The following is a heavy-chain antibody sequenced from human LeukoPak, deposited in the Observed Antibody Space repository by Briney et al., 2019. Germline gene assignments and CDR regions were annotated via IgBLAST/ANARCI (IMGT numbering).Heavy chain of an antibody. Sequence: SETLSLTCSVSGDSVSSTYWSWVRQPPGKGLEWIAYGHHSERSNYNPSLKSRVTISVDTSKNQFSLKLSSVTAADTAVYYCARDRYSSSGWYDYWGQGTLVTVSS. CDR2: GHHSERS. V-gene: IGHV4-59*02. D-gene: IGHD6-19*01. J-gene: IGHJ4*02. CDR3: ARDRYSSSGWYDY. CDR1: GDSVSSTY.